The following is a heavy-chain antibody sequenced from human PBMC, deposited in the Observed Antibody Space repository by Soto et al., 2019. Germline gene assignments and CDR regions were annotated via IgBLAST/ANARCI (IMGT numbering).Heavy chain of an antibody. J-gene: IGHJ6*02. CDR3: AGRSNARHGTTTNYYYYYGMDV. CDR2: INHSGST. CDR1: GGSFSGYY. Sequence: QVQLQQWGAGLLKPSETLSLTCAVYGGSFSGYYWSWIRQPPGKGLEWIGEINHSGSTNYNPSLKSRVTISVDTSTNKLSPMQRSAVTAADAVYYCAGRSNARHGTTTNYYYYYGMDVWGQGTTVTVSS. D-gene: IGHD1-1*01. V-gene: IGHV4-34*01.